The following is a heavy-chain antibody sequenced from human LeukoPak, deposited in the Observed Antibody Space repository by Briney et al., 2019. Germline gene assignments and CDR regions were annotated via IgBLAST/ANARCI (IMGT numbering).Heavy chain of an antibody. CDR1: GGSISRSSYY. J-gene: IGHJ4*02. CDR3: ARHGRYCSSTSCYSYFDS. CDR2: IYYSGST. D-gene: IGHD2-2*02. V-gene: IGHV4-39*01. Sequence: SETLSLTCTVSGGSISRSSYYWGWVRQPPGKGLEWIGSIYYSGSTYYNPSLKSRGTISVDTSKNQFSLKLSSVTAADTAVYYCARHGRYCSSTSCYSYFDSWGQGTLVTVSS.